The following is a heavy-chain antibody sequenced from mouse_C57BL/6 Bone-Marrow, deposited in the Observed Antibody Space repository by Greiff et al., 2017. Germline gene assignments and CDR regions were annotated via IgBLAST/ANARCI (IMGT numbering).Heavy chain of an antibody. Sequence: QVQLQQPGAELVKPGASVKVSCKASGYTFTSYWMHWVKQRPGQGLEWIGRIHPSDSDTNYNQKFKGKATLTVDKSSSTAYMQLSSLTSEDSAVYYCAIGIKNYYGSSCRFAYWGQGTLVTVSP. V-gene: IGHV1-74*01. CDR2: IHPSDSDT. J-gene: IGHJ3*01. CDR1: GYTFTSYW. D-gene: IGHD1-1*01. CDR3: AIGIKNYYGSSCRFAY.